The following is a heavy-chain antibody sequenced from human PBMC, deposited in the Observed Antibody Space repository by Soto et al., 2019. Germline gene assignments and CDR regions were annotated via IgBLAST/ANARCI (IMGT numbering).Heavy chain of an antibody. CDR1: GGSISSSSYY. CDR3: ANGGNSDGYFDY. CDR2: IYYSGST. Sequence: PSETLSLTCTVSGGSISSSSYYWGWIRQPPGKGLEWIGSIYYSGSTYYNPSLKSRVTISVDTSKNQFSLKLSSVTAADTAVYYCANGGNSDGYFDYWGQGTLVTVSS. V-gene: IGHV4-39*01. D-gene: IGHD2-21*02. J-gene: IGHJ4*02.